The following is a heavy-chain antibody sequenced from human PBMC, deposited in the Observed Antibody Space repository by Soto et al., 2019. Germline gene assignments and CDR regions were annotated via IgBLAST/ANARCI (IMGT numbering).Heavy chain of an antibody. Sequence: ELVQSGPEAREPGTSVKVSCRASGFSFGDSAVQWVRQGRGQRLEWIGWIVVVNGNTNYAQKFEGRVTLTRDASTSTSHMELTSLSSEDTAVYFCAVPDLPFRPLTEPTENGMDVWGQGTTVTVSS. CDR3: AVPDLPFRPLTEPTENGMDV. J-gene: IGHJ6*02. CDR2: IVVVNGNT. D-gene: IGHD3-3*02. V-gene: IGHV1-58*01. CDR1: GFSFGDSA.